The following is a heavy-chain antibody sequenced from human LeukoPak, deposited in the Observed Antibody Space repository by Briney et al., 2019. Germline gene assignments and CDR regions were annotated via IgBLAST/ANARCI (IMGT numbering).Heavy chain of an antibody. V-gene: IGHV5-51*01. CDR3: ARQRRSSGWPNDY. J-gene: IGHJ4*02. Sequence: GESLKIPCNGSGYXFTSYWIAWVRQMPGKGLEWMGIIYPDDSDTRYSPSFQGQVTITADKSISTAYLQWSSLKASDNAMYYCARQRRSSGWPNDYWGQGTLVTVSS. D-gene: IGHD6-19*01. CDR2: IYPDDSDT. CDR1: GYXFTSYW.